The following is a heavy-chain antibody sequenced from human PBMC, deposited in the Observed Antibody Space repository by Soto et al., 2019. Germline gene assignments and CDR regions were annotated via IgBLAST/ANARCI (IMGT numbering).Heavy chain of an antibody. J-gene: IGHJ1*01. CDR2: ISGSGGST. CDR1: GFTFSSYA. CDR3: AKGAINYYDSSGYYPGAEYFQH. V-gene: IGHV3-23*01. Sequence: EVQLLESGGGLVQPGGSLRLSCAASGFTFSSYAMSWVRQAPGKGLEWVSAISGSGGSTYYADSVKGRFTISRDNSKNTLYLQMNSLRAEDTAVYYCAKGAINYYDSSGYYPGAEYFQHWGQGTLVTVSS. D-gene: IGHD3-22*01.